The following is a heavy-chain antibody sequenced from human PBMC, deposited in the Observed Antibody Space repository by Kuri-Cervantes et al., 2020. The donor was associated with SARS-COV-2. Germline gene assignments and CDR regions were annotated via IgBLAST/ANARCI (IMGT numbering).Heavy chain of an antibody. Sequence: SETLSLTCAVDGGSFSGYYWSWIRQPPGKGLEWIGEINHSGSTNYNPSLKSRVTISVDTSKNQFSLKLSSVTAADTAVYYCARFLGSFPYYYDSSGYYGEGAFDIWGQGTMVTVSS. J-gene: IGHJ3*02. CDR1: GGSFSGYY. CDR3: ARFLGSFPYYYDSSGYYGEGAFDI. D-gene: IGHD3-22*01. CDR2: INHSGST. V-gene: IGHV4-34*01.